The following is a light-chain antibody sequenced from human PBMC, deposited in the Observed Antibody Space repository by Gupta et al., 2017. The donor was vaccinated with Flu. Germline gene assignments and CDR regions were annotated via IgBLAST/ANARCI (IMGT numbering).Light chain of an antibody. CDR3: SSYTTSSTLV. CDR2: EVT. CDR1: SSDIGGYNY. Sequence: SIPISSTGTSSDIGGYNYVSWYQKHPGKAPKLMIFEVTNRPSGVYNRFSGSKSDNTASLTXSXLQAEDXADYYCSSYTTSSTLVFGGGTKLTVL. V-gene: IGLV2-14*01. J-gene: IGLJ2*01.